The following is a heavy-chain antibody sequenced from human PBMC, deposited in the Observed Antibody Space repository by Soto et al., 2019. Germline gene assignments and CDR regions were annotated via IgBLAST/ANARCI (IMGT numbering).Heavy chain of an antibody. V-gene: IGHV4-31*03. Sequence: QVQLQESGPGLVKPSQTLSLTCTVSGGSISSGGYYWSWIRQHPGKGLEWIGYIYYSERSYHNPSLERRVHRSGDTTKNQGALERSSGTAAGTAVYYGARGIRVTFGGVHPRGDWGQGTLVTVSS. CDR1: GGSISSGGYY. D-gene: IGHD3-16*01. CDR3: ARGIRVTFGGVHPRGD. J-gene: IGHJ4*02. CDR2: IYYSERS.